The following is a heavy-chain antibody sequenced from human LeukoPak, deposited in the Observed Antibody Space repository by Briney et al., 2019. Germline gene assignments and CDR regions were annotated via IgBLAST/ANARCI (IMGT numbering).Heavy chain of an antibody. J-gene: IGHJ6*03. CDR1: GGSFSGYY. D-gene: IGHD4-11*01. CDR2: INHSGST. Sequence: SETLSLTCAVYGGSFSGYYWSWIRQPPGKGLEWIGEINHSGSTNYNPSLKSRVTISVDTSKNQFSLKLSSVTAADTAVYYCARGFAFYSNYYYYYYYYMDVWGKGTTVTVSS. CDR3: ARGFAFYSNYYYYYYYYMDV. V-gene: IGHV4-34*01.